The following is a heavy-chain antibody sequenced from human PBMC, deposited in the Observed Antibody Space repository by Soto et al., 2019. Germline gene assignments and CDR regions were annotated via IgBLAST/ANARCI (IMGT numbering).Heavy chain of an antibody. J-gene: IGHJ5*02. V-gene: IGHV1-46*01. D-gene: IGHD6-13*01. CDR3: AREGLAAARGGGFDP. CDR1: GYTFTSYY. CDR2: INPSGGST. Sequence: QVQLVQSGAEVKKPGASVKVSCKASGYTFTSYYMHWVRQAPGQGLEWMGIINPSGGSTSYAQKFQGRVTMTRDTSKGQVYMELSRRRSEDTAVYYCAREGLAAARGGGFDPWGQGTLVTVSS.